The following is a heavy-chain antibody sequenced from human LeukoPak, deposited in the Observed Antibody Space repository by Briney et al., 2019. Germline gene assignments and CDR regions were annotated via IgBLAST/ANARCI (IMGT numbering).Heavy chain of an antibody. CDR1: GGSISSYY. V-gene: IGHV4-59*01. Sequence: SETLSLTCTVSGGSISSYYWSWIRQPPGKGLEWIGYIYYSGSTNYNPSLKSRVTISVDTSKNQFSLKLSSVTAADTAVYYCARYTAPMAFDIWGQGTMVTVSS. CDR2: IYYSGST. J-gene: IGHJ3*02. D-gene: IGHD2-2*01. CDR3: ARYTAPMAFDI.